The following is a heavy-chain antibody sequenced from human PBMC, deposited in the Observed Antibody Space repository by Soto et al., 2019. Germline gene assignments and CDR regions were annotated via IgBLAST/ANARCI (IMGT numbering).Heavy chain of an antibody. CDR1: GGSISSGGYY. J-gene: IGHJ5*01. CDR3: ARDLSSKRWFDS. V-gene: IGHV4-31*03. Sequence: SETLSLTCTVSGGSISSGGYYWRWIRQHPGRGLEWIGYIYYSGSTYYNPSLKSRVTISVDTSKNQFSLKLSSVTAADTAVYYCARDLSSKRWFDSWGQGTLVTVSS. CDR2: IYYSGST.